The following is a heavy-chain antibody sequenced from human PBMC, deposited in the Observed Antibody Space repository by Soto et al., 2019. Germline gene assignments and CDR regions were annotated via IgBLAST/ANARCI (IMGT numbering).Heavy chain of an antibody. Sequence: ASVKVSCKASGYTFTGYYMHWVRQAPGQGLEWMGWINPNSGGTNYAQKFQGRVTMTRDTSISTAYMELSRLRSDDTAVYYCARVGLPKAAGRGNWLAPCCQGIRVTVYS. CDR1: GYTFTGYY. J-gene: IGHJ5*02. CDR3: ARVGLPKAAGRGNWLAP. D-gene: IGHD6-13*01. V-gene: IGHV1-2*02. CDR2: INPNSGGT.